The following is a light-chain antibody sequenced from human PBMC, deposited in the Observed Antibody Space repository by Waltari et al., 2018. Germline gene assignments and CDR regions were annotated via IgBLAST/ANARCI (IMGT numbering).Light chain of an antibody. CDR2: DAF. Sequence: IEMTQSPATLSVSPGERATLSCRASQNVGTKLAWYQQKPGPAPRLLIYDAFTRATGIPARFSGSGSGTEFTLTISSLQSEDLALYHCLQYHYWPPWTFGQGTKVEVK. V-gene: IGKV3-15*01. CDR3: LQYHYWPPWT. CDR1: QNVGTK. J-gene: IGKJ1*01.